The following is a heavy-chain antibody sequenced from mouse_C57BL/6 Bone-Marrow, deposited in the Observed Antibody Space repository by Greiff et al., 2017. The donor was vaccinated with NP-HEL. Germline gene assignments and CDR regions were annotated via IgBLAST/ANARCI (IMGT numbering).Heavy chain of an antibody. Sequence: EVQVVESGEGLVKPGGSLTLSCAASGFTFSSYAMSWVRQTPEKRLEWVAYISSGCDYIYYADTVKGRFTISIDNARNTLYLQMSSLKSEDTAMYYCTRDSSGPHYYAMDYWGQGTSVTVSS. CDR3: TRDSSGPHYYAMDY. CDR1: GFTFSSYA. D-gene: IGHD3-2*02. CDR2: ISSGCDYI. V-gene: IGHV5-9-1*02. J-gene: IGHJ4*01.